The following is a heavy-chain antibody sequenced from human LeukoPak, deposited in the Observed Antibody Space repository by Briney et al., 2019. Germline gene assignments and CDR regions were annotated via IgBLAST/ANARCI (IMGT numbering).Heavy chain of an antibody. CDR3: ARVESWEHSGCSQDAVDI. Sequence: ASVKVSCKASGYTFTSYYMHWVRQAPGQGLEWMGIINPSGGSTIYAQKFQGRVTMTRDMSTSTVYMELSSLSSEDTAVYYCARVESWEHSGCSQDAVDIWGQGTMVTVSS. D-gene: IGHD1-26*01. CDR2: INPSGGST. J-gene: IGHJ3*02. V-gene: IGHV1-46*01. CDR1: GYTFTSYY.